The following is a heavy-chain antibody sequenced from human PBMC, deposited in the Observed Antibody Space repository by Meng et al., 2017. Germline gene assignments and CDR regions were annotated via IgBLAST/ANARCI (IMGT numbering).Heavy chain of an antibody. D-gene: IGHD3-3*02. CDR1: GFSFSSYW. J-gene: IGHJ3*02. CDR3: ARDILGGAFDI. Sequence: GESLKISCAASGFSFSSYWMSWVRQAPGKGLEWVANIKEDGGKKCYVDSVKGRFTISRDNTNPSLDLQIKSVRVKDTTVYYCARDILGGAFDIWGQGTMVTVSS. CDR2: IKEDGGKK. V-gene: IGHV3-7*01.